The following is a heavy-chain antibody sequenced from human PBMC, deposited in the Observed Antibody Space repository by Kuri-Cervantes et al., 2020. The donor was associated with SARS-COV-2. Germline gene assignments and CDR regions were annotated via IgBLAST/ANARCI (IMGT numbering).Heavy chain of an antibody. V-gene: IGHV4-38-2*02. CDR2: IYHSGSN. CDR3: ARTSKLWLREGAFDI. Sequence: GSLRLLCTVSVYSISSGYYWGWIRQPPGKGLERIGSIYHSGSNYYNPSLKSRVTISVDTSKNQFSLKLSPVTAADTAVYYCARTSKLWLREGAFDIWGQGTMVTVSS. J-gene: IGHJ3*02. CDR1: VYSISSGYY. D-gene: IGHD5-18*01.